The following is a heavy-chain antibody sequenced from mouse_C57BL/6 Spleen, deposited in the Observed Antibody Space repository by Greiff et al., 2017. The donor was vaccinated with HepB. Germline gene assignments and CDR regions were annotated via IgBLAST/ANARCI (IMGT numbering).Heavy chain of an antibody. CDR2: IYPRSGNT. D-gene: IGHD1-1*01. Sequence: QVQLKESGAELARPGASVKLSCKASGYTFTSYGISWVKQRTGQGLEWIGEIYPRSGNTYYNEKFKGKATLTADKSSSTAYMELRSLTSEDSAVYFCAGTTVVAFYAMDYWGQGTSVTVSS. J-gene: IGHJ4*01. CDR1: GYTFTSYG. CDR3: AGTTVVAFYAMDY. V-gene: IGHV1-81*01.